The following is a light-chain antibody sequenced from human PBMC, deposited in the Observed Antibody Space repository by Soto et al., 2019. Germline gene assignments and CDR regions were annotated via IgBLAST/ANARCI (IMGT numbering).Light chain of an antibody. Sequence: QSVLAQPTSVSGSPGQSITMSCTGNHNDIGTYDYVSWCQQHPGRAPRLLIHGVTTRPSGISGRFSASKSGLTASLTISGLQPEDEADYYCSSFTSNRIYVFGPGTKVTVL. CDR1: HNDIGTYDY. V-gene: IGLV2-14*03. CDR2: GVT. J-gene: IGLJ1*01. CDR3: SSFTSNRIYV.